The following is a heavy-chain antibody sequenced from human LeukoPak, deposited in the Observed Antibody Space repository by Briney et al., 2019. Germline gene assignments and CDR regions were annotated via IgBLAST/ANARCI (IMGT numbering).Heavy chain of an antibody. CDR3: ARGPGSGSYYDY. CDR2: INTGNGKT. D-gene: IGHD1-26*01. Sequence: AASVKVSCKASGYTFSSYAMHWVRQAPGQRLEWMGWINTGNGKTKYSQEFHGRVTLTTDTSTSTAYMELRSLRSDDTAVYYCARGPGSGSYYDYWGQGTLVTVSS. V-gene: IGHV1-3*04. J-gene: IGHJ4*02. CDR1: GYTFSSYA.